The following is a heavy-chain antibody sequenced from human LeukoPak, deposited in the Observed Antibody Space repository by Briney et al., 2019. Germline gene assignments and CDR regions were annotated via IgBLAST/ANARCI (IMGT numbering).Heavy chain of an antibody. D-gene: IGHD3-10*01. CDR3: ARGGSGSGYLYYFDS. J-gene: IGHJ4*02. Sequence: ASVKVSCKASGYSFSDFAMHWVRQAPGQGLEWMGRIISNSGSTSYAQKFQGRVTMTRDTSISTAYMEVSGLTSDDTAVYYCARGGSGSGYLYYFDSWGQGTLVSVSS. V-gene: IGHV1-2*06. CDR1: GYSFSDFA. CDR2: IISNSGST.